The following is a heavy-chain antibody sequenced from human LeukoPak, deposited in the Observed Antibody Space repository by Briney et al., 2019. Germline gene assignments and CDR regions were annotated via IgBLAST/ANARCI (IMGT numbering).Heavy chain of an antibody. CDR2: ISGSGGST. D-gene: IGHD3-10*01. CDR3: AKDTRSITMVRGASDY. CDR1: GFTFSSYA. V-gene: IGHV3-23*01. Sequence: PGGSLKLSCAAPGFTFSSYAMNWVRQAPGKGLEWVSPISGSGGSTYYADSVKGRFTISRDNSKITLYLQMNSLRAEDTAVYYCAKDTRSITMVRGASDYWGQGTLVTVSS. J-gene: IGHJ4*02.